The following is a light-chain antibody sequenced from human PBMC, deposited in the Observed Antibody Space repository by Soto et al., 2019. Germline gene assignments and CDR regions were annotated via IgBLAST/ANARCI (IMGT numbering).Light chain of an antibody. CDR3: QKFNSAPFT. CDR2: AAF. J-gene: IGKJ4*01. Sequence: DIQMTQSPSSLSASVGDRVTITRRASRGIGNYLAWYQQKPGKVPKLLIYAAFILQSGVPSRFSGSGSGTDFTLTISSLQPEDVATYYCQKFNSAPFTFGGGTKVDIK. V-gene: IGKV1-27*01. CDR1: RGIGNY.